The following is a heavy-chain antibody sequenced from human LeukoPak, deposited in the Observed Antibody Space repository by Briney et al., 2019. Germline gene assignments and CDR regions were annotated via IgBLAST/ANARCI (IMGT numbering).Heavy chain of an antibody. CDR2: INSDGSPT. V-gene: IGHV3-74*01. J-gene: IGHJ4*02. CDR1: GFTFSNFW. CDR3: ARGDYFDY. Sequence: GGSLRLSCAASGFTFSNFWMHWVRQVPGKGLLWVSRINSDGSPTFYADSVKGRFTISRDNAKNTLYLQMNSLRAEDTAVYYCARGDYFDYWGQGTLVTVSS.